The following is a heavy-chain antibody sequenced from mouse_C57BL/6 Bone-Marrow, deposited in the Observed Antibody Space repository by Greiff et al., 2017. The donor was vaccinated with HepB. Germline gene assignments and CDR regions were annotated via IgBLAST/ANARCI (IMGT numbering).Heavy chain of an antibody. CDR3: AREWLLWYFDV. D-gene: IGHD2-3*01. CDR1: GFTFSSYA. CDR2: ISDGGSYT. V-gene: IGHV5-4*01. J-gene: IGHJ1*03. Sequence: EVQLVESGGGLVKPGGSLTLSCAASGFTFSSYAMSWVRQTPEKRLEWVATISDGGSYTYYPDNVKGRFTISRDNAKNNLYLQMSHLKSEDTAMYYCAREWLLWYFDVWGTGTTVTVSS.